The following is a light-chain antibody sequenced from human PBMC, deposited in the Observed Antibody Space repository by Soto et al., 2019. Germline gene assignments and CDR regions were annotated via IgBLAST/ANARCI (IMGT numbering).Light chain of an antibody. V-gene: IGKV1-6*01. Sequence: AIQMTQSPSSLSASVGDRVTITCRASQGIRNDLGWYQQKPGKAPKLLIYGASSLQSVVPSRFSGSGSGTDFTLTISSLHPEDFATYYCLQDYNSPYTFGQGTKLEIK. CDR3: LQDYNSPYT. CDR1: QGIRND. CDR2: GAS. J-gene: IGKJ2*01.